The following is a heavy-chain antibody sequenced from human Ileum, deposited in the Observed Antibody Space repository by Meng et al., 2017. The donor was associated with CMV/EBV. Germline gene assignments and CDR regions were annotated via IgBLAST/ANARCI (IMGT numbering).Heavy chain of an antibody. D-gene: IGHD1-26*01. V-gene: IGHV7-4-1*02. CDR1: GYNFTSNN. J-gene: IGHJ4*02. CDR3: ARDGLSGRYFDY. Sequence: QVQLVQSGSEFKKPGASVKVSCRASGYNFTSNNVIWVRQAPGQRPEWMGWIDTNTGNPTYAQGFTGRFVFSLDISVSTTYLQISSLKAEDTAVYYCARDGLSGRYFDYWGQGTLVTVSS. CDR2: IDTNTGNP.